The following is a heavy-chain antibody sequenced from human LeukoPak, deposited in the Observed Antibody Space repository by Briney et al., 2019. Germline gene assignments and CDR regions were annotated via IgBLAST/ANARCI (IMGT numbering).Heavy chain of an antibody. CDR2: TRNKVNSYTP. J-gene: IGHJ3*02. D-gene: IGHD2-15*01. Sequence: TGGSLRLSCAVSGFTLSDYYMDWVRQAPGKGLEWVARTRNKVNSYTPEYAASVKGRFTISRDDSKNSLSLQMNSLKTEDTAVYYCTRGAVAPAAFDIWGQGTMVTVSS. V-gene: IGHV3-72*01. CDR3: TRGAVAPAAFDI. CDR1: GFTLSDYY.